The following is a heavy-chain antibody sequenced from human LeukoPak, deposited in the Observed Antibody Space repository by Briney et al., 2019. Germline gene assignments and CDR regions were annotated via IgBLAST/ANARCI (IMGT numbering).Heavy chain of an antibody. Sequence: SGPTPVNPTQTLTLTCTFSGFSLSTSGVGVGWIRQPPGKALEWLALIYWDDDKRYSPSLKSRLTITKDTSNNLLVLTMTNMDPVDTATYYCAHSKSWWLRAAATFDYWGQGALVTVSS. CDR1: GFSLSTSGVG. J-gene: IGHJ4*02. CDR2: IYWDDDK. D-gene: IGHD5-12*01. CDR3: AHSKSWWLRAAATFDY. V-gene: IGHV2-5*02.